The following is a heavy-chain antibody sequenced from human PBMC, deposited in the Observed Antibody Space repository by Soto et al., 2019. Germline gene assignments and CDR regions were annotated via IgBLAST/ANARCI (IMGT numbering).Heavy chain of an antibody. Sequence: EVQLVESGGGLVPPGGSLRLSCAASGFTFRSYWMHWVRQAPGQGLVWASRIKSDGSSTSYADSVKGRFTISRDNAKNTLDLQMNSLRAADTAVYYCVRTILVVAAATREDYWGQGTLGTVSS. D-gene: IGHD2-15*01. CDR2: IKSDGSST. V-gene: IGHV3-74*01. J-gene: IGHJ4*02. CDR3: VRTILVVAAATREDY. CDR1: GFTFRSYW.